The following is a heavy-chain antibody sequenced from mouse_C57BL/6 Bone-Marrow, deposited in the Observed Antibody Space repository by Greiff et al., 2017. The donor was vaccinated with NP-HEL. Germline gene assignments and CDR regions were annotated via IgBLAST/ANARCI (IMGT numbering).Heavy chain of an antibody. J-gene: IGHJ2*01. D-gene: IGHD2-3*01. Sequence: EVNVVESGGGLVKPGGSLKLSCAASGFTFSDYGMHWVRQAPEKGLEWVAYISSGSSTIYYADTVKGRFTISRDNAKNTLFLQMTSLRSEDTAMYYCARAGDGYFSFDYWGQGTTLTVSS. CDR1: GFTFSDYG. CDR2: ISSGSSTI. CDR3: ARAGDGYFSFDY. V-gene: IGHV5-17*01.